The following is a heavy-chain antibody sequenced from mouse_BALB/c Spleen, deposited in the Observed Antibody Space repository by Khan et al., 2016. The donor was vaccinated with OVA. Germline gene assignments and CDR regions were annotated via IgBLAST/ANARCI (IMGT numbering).Heavy chain of an antibody. D-gene: IGHD1-1*01. Sequence: QVQLQQPGTELVKPGASVKMSCKASGYTFTSYWINWVKQRPGQGLEWIGAIYPGGHITNYNEKFKNMATLTLDTSSSTAYMQLSSLTSEDSAGYSWSRSTYSDWFFDVWGEGTTVTVSS. CDR1: GYTFTSYW. J-gene: IGHJ1*01. CDR2: IYPGGHIT. V-gene: IGHV1-55*01. CDR3: SRSTYSDWFFDV.